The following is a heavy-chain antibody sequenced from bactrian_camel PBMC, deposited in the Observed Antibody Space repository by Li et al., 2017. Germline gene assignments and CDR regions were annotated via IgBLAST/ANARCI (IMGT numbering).Heavy chain of an antibody. CDR2: INPGSGTT. J-gene: IGHJ4*01. CDR1: GFTFDSYD. V-gene: IGHV3S40*01. D-gene: IGHD2*01. Sequence: VQLVESGGGLVQLGGSLRLDCAASGFTFDSYDMTWVRQALGMGLECVSSINPGSGTTSYADSVKGRFTISRDNAKNTVYLQMNSLKSEDTALYYCATDAPIRYSGGYYYTERSANYWGQGTQVTVS. CDR3: ATDAPIRYSGGYYYTERSANY.